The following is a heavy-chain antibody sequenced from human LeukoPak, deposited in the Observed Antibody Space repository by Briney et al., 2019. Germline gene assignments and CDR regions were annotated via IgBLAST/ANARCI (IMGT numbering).Heavy chain of an antibody. D-gene: IGHD1-14*01. CDR2: ISDSGDTP. V-gene: IGHV3-23*01. CDR1: GFTFSNYA. J-gene: IGHJ2*01. Sequence: GGSLRLSCTASGFTFSNYAMSWVRQAPGKGLKWVSSISDSGDTPYYADSVKGLFTISRDNSKNTLYLQMSSLRAEDTAVYYCVQLLDDNPIRWYFGLWGRGILVTVSS. CDR3: VQLLDDNPIRWYFGL.